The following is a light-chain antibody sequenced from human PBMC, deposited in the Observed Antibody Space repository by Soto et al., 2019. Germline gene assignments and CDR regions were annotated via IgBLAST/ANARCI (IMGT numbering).Light chain of an antibody. V-gene: IGLV2-11*01. CDR2: DVG. J-gene: IGLJ3*02. Sequence: QSALTQPRSVSGSPRQSVTISCTGTSSDIGSYNYVSWYQQHPGKAPKLMIYDVGERPSGVPDRFSGSKSGSTASLTISGLQAEDEADYYCCSFAGTSTWVFGGGTKLTVL. CDR3: CSFAGTSTWV. CDR1: SSDIGSYNY.